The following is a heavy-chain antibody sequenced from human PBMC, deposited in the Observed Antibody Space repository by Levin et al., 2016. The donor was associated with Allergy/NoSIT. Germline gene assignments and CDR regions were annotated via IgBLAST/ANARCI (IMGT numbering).Heavy chain of an antibody. Sequence: GGSLRLSCAASGFSVSSNYMTWVRQAPGKGLEWVSVIYIGGGTYYADSVKGRFTISRDNSKNMLFLQMSSLRAEDTAMYFCASVRNRVLYSFYYYYYMDVWGRGTTVTVSS. D-gene: IGHD1-14*01. CDR2: IYIGGGT. CDR3: ASVRNRVLYSFYYYYYMDV. CDR1: GFSVSSNY. V-gene: IGHV3-53*01. J-gene: IGHJ6*03.